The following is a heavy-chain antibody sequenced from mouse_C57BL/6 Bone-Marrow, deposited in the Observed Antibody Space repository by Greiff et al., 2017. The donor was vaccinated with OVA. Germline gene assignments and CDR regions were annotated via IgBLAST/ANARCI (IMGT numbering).Heavy chain of an antibody. Sequence: QVQLKESGPELVKPGASVKISCKASGYAFSSSWMNWVKQRPGKGLEWIGRIYPGDGDTNYNGKFKGKATLTADKSSSTAYMQLSSLTSEDSAVYFCAGDYGNYLDYWGQGTTLTVSS. CDR2: IYPGDGDT. V-gene: IGHV1-82*01. CDR3: AGDYGNYLDY. D-gene: IGHD2-1*01. J-gene: IGHJ2*01. CDR1: GYAFSSSW.